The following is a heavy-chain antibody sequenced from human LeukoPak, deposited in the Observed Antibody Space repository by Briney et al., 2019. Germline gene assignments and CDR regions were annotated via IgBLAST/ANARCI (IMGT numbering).Heavy chain of an antibody. CDR2: ISGSGGST. Sequence: GGSLRLSCAASGFTFSSYAMSWVRQAPGKGLEWVSAISGSGGSTYYADSVEGRFTISRDNSKNTLYLQMNSLRAEDTAVYYCAKDLVSYDSSGYNYYWGQGTLVTVSS. D-gene: IGHD3-22*01. CDR3: AKDLVSYDSSGYNYY. V-gene: IGHV3-23*01. CDR1: GFTFSSYA. J-gene: IGHJ4*02.